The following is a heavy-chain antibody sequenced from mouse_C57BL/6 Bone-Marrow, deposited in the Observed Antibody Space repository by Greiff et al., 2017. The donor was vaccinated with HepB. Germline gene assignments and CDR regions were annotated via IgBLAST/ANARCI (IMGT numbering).Heavy chain of an antibody. D-gene: IGHD2-10*01. Sequence: QVQLQQPGAELVKPGASVKLSCKASGYTFTSYWMQWVKQRPGQGLEWIGEIYPSDSYTNYNQKFKGKATLTVETSSSTAYMQLSSLTSEDAAVYYCAREAYSLYYFDYWGQGTTLTVSS. V-gene: IGHV1-50*01. CDR3: AREAYSLYYFDY. CDR2: IYPSDSYT. CDR1: GYTFTSYW. J-gene: IGHJ2*01.